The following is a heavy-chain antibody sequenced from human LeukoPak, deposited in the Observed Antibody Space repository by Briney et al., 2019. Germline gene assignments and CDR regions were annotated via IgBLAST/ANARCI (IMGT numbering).Heavy chain of an antibody. Sequence: PGGSLRLSCAASGFTFSSYAMSWVRQAPGKGLEWVSVISGSGGSTYYADSVKGRFTISRDNSKNTLYLQMNSPRAEDTAVYYCAKDADYYDSSGYSEPYFDYWGQGTLVTVSS. J-gene: IGHJ4*02. CDR2: ISGSGGST. CDR1: GFTFSSYA. D-gene: IGHD3-22*01. V-gene: IGHV3-23*01. CDR3: AKDADYYDSSGYSEPYFDY.